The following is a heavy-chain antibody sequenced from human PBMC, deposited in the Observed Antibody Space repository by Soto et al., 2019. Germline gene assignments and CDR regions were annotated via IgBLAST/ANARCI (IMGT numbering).Heavy chain of an antibody. J-gene: IGHJ4*02. V-gene: IGHV3-7*01. CDR3: ARGDIVVVVAASDFDY. CDR2: IKQDGSEK. Sequence: EVQLVESGGGLVQPGGSLRLSCAASGFTFSSYWMSWVRQAPGKGLEWVANIKQDGSEKYYVDSVKGRFTISRDNAKNSLYLQMNRLRAEDTAVYYCARGDIVVVVAASDFDYWGQGTLVTVSS. CDR1: GFTFSSYW. D-gene: IGHD2-15*01.